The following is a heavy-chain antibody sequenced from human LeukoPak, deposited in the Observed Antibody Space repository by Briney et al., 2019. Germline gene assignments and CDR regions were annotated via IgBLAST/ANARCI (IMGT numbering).Heavy chain of an antibody. V-gene: IGHV3-30*18. D-gene: IGHD6-13*01. CDR2: ISFDANNK. Sequence: PGGSLRLSCAASGFTFSTYGMHWVRQAPGKGLEWVAVISFDANNKFYADSVKGRFTISRDNSKNTLYPQMNSLRPEDTAVYYCAKGGGTGYSSSWYSNWGQGALVTVSS. CDR3: AKGGGTGYSSSWYSN. J-gene: IGHJ4*02. CDR1: GFTFSTYG.